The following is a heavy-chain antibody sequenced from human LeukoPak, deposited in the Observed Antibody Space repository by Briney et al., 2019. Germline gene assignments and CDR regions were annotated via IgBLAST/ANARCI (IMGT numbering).Heavy chain of an antibody. J-gene: IGHJ3*02. Sequence: GGSLRLSCAASGFTFSSYSMNWIRKAPGKGLDWVSSISSSSSYIYYADSVKGRFTISRDNAKNSLYLQMNSLRAEDTAVYYCARGEAVTAHDGAFDIWGQGTMVTVSS. CDR3: ARGEAVTAHDGAFDI. CDR2: ISSSSSYI. V-gene: IGHV3-21*01. CDR1: GFTFSSYS. D-gene: IGHD2-21*02.